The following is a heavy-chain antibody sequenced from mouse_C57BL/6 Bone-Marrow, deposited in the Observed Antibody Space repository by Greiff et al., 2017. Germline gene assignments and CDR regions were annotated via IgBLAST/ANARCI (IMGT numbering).Heavy chain of an antibody. D-gene: IGHD1-1*02. Sequence: VQLQQSGAELARPGASVKMSCKASGYTFTDYGISWVKQRTGQGLEWIGEIYPGSGNTYYNEKFKGKATLTADKSSSTAYMELRSLTSEDSAVDGCARYGAYWGQGTMVTVSA. CDR2: IYPGSGNT. CDR1: GYTFTDYG. CDR3: ARYGAY. J-gene: IGHJ3*01. V-gene: IGHV1-81*01.